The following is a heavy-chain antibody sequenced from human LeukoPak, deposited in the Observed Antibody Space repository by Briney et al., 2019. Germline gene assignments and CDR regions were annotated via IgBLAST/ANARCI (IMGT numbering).Heavy chain of an antibody. CDR1: GFTFSDYY. Sequence: PGGSLRLSCAASGFTFSDYYMSWIRRAPGKGLVWVSRIKGDGSSTTYADSVKGRFTISRDNAKNTLYLQMNSLTAEDTAVYYCARGAYCGGDCPLPNSLYWGRGTLVTVSS. D-gene: IGHD2-21*01. CDR2: IKGDGSST. J-gene: IGHJ4*02. CDR3: ARGAYCGGDCPLPNSLY. V-gene: IGHV3-74*01.